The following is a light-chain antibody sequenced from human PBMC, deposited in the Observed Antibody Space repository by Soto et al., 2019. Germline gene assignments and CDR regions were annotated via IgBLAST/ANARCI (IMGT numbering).Light chain of an antibody. J-gene: IGKJ1*01. V-gene: IGKV3-15*01. CDR2: GAS. CDR1: QSITRN. CDR3: QQYNNWPMWT. Sequence: QAPAPPSVSPGGRAPPSLRASQSITRNLAWYQQSPGRAPRLLIYGASTRATGIPARFSGSGSGTEFTLTINSLQSEDFAVYYCQQYNNWPMWTFGQGTRWIS.